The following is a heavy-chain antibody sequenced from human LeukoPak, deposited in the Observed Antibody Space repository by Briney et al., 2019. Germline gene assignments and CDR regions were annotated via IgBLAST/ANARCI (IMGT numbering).Heavy chain of an antibody. CDR2: ISYDGSNK. D-gene: IGHD4-17*01. CDR1: GFTFSSYG. Sequence: GGSLRLSCAASGFTFSSYGMHWVRQAPGKGLEWVAVISYDGSNKYYADSVKGRFTISRDNSKNTLYLQMNSLRAEDTAVYYCARSLGGLFTVARLGYFDYWGQGTLVTVSS. CDR3: ARSLGGLFTVARLGYFDY. J-gene: IGHJ4*02. V-gene: IGHV3-30*03.